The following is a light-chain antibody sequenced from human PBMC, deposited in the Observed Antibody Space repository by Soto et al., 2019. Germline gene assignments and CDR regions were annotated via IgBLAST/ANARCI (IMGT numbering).Light chain of an antibody. Sequence: QLVLTQSPSASASLGASVKLTCTLGSGHSTNSIAWHQQQPEKGPRYLMKLNDDGSHSKGDGIPDRFSGSSSGAERYLTISSLQSDDEADYYCQTWGTGIVLFGGGTKLTVL. CDR3: QTWGTGIVL. CDR2: LNDDGSH. CDR1: SGHSTNS. J-gene: IGLJ2*01. V-gene: IGLV4-69*01.